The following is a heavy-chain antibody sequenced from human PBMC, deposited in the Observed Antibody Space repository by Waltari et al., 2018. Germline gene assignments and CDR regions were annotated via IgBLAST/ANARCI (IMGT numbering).Heavy chain of an antibody. Sequence: QVQLVESGGGVVQPGRSLRLSCAASGFTFSSYGMHWVRQAPGKGRGWVAVIWYDGSNKYYADSVKGRFTISRDNSKNTLYLQMNSLRAEDTAVYYCAREADDFWSGYYNYWGQGTLVTVSS. V-gene: IGHV3-33*01. CDR1: GFTFSSYG. D-gene: IGHD3-3*01. J-gene: IGHJ4*02. CDR3: AREADDFWSGYYNY. CDR2: IWYDGSNK.